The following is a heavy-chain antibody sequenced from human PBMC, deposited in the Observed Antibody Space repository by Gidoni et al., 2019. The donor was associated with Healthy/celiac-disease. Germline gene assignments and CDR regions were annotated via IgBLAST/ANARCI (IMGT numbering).Heavy chain of an antibody. CDR1: GFTFSSSG. CDR3: AKDGGVVRVYSVYGMDV. V-gene: IGHV3-30*18. CDR2: ISYDGSNK. Sequence: QVQLVESGGGVVQPGRSLRLSCAASGFTFSSSGMHWVRQAPGKGLEWVAVISYDGSNKYYADSVKGRFTISRDNSKNTLYLQMNSLRAEDTAVYYCAKDGGVVRVYSVYGMDVWGQGTTVTVSS. J-gene: IGHJ6*02. D-gene: IGHD3-3*01.